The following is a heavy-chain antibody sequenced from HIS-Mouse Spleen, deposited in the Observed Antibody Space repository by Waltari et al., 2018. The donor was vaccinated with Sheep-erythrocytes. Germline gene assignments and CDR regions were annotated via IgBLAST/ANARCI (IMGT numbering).Heavy chain of an antibody. D-gene: IGHD3-10*01. J-gene: IGHJ5*02. V-gene: IGHV3-30*18. CDR2: ISYDGSNK. CDR1: GLPFSSYG. CDR3: AKDGGGNWFDP. Sequence: QVQLVESGGGVVQPGRSLRLSCAASGLPFSSYGMHWVRQAPGKGLEWVAVISYDGSNKYYADSVKGRFTISRDNSKNTLYLQMNSLRAEDTAVYYCAKDGGGNWFDPWGQGTLVTVSS.